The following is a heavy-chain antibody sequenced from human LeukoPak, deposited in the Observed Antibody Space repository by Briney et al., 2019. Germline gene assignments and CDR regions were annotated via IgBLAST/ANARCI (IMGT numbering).Heavy chain of an antibody. Sequence: GGSLRLSCAASGFTFSDYYMSWIRQAPGKGLEWVSYISSSGSTIYYADSVKGRFTISRDNSKNTLYLQMNSLRAEDTAVYYCLLSTTSLDYWGQGTLVTVSS. J-gene: IGHJ4*02. V-gene: IGHV3-11*04. CDR1: GFTFSDYY. CDR2: ISSSGSTI. D-gene: IGHD1-14*01. CDR3: LLSTTSLDY.